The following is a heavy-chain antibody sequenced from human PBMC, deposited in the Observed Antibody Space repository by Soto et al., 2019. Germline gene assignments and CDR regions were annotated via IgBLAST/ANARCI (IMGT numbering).Heavy chain of an antibody. CDR3: AMFWGPVTAVVDDY. CDR2: ITYDGNTK. Sequence: QEQLVESGEGVVQPGRALRLSGAASGFAFRNFGMQWVRQAPGKGLEWVASITYDGNTKYSADSVKGRVTISRDNSKNTLYLQMTSLRSEDTAVYHCAMFWGPVTAVVDDYWGQGTLVTVSA. V-gene: IGHV3-30*03. J-gene: IGHJ4*02. D-gene: IGHD3-16*01. CDR1: GFAFRNFG.